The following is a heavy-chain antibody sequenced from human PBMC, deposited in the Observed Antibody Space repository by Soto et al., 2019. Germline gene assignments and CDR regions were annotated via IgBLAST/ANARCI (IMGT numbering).Heavy chain of an antibody. V-gene: IGHV4-28*01. CDR3: ARSPYADALDI. Sequence: QVQLQESGPGLVKPSDTLSLTCAVSGYSITNVNWWAWIRQPPGKGLVWIGYIFHSGTTHDKPSLKSRVTMSVDTSKNQFSLKVDSLTAEDTAVYYCARSPYADALDIWGQGTTVIVSS. CDR2: IFHSGTT. J-gene: IGHJ3*02. D-gene: IGHD2-2*01. CDR1: GYSITNVNW.